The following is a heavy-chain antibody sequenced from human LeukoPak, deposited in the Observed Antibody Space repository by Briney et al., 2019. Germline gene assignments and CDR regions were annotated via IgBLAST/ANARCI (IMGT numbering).Heavy chain of an antibody. D-gene: IGHD4-17*01. V-gene: IGHV3-23*01. J-gene: IGHJ4*02. CDR2: IGSGGST. CDR3: AKAYGDYFDY. CDR1: GFTFSSYA. Sequence: GGSLRLSCAASGFTFSSYAMNWVRQAPGKGLEWVSAIGSGGSTYYADSVKGRFTISRDNSKNTLYLQMNSLRAEDTAVYYCAKAYGDYFDYWGQGTLVAVSS.